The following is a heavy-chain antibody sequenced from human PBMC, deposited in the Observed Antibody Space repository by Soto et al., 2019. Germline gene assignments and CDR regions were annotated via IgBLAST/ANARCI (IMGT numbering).Heavy chain of an antibody. V-gene: IGHV4-59*01. Sequence: SETLSLTCTVSGAPITINYWGWIRQAPGKGLEWIGYIYYSGSTTYNPSLKSRVTMSADTSKDQFSLKLNSVTAADTAVYYCARDAGCPYDHWGPGILVTVSS. CDR2: IYYSGST. J-gene: IGHJ4*01. CDR3: ARDAGCPYDH. CDR1: GAPITINY.